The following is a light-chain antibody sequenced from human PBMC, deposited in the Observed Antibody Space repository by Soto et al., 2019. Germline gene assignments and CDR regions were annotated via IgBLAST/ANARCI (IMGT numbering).Light chain of an antibody. Sequence: EIVLTQSPGTLSLSPGERATLSCRASQSVSSSYLAWYQQKPGQAPRLLIYGASSRATGIPDRFSGSGSGTDVPLTIGRVEPEDFAVYYCLQYGSAPATFGPGIKVDIK. J-gene: IGKJ3*01. CDR1: QSVSSSY. CDR2: GAS. V-gene: IGKV3-20*01. CDR3: LQYGSAPAT.